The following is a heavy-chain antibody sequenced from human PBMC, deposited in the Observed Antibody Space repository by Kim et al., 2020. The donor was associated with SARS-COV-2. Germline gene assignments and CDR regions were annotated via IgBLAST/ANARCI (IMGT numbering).Heavy chain of an antibody. D-gene: IGHD1-1*01. J-gene: IGHJ6*02. CDR3: AKSIHGYTRSLFPHYAMDL. CDR2: IGGAGTIT. V-gene: IGHV3-23*01. CDR1: GFTFSSCG. Sequence: GGSLRLSCTASGFTFSSCGMSWVRQAPGKGLEWVSIIGGAGTITYYADSVKGRFTISRDNSKNTLHLQMSSLRDDDTATYYCAKSIHGYTRSLFPHYAMDLWGPGTTVIVSS.